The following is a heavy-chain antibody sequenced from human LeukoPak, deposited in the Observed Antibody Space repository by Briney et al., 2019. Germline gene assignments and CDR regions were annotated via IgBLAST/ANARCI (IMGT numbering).Heavy chain of an antibody. J-gene: IGHJ3*02. CDR2: IKSKTDGGTT. V-gene: IGHV3-15*01. CDR3: TTEEDIVLMVYAIPPHDAFDI. D-gene: IGHD2-8*01. CDR1: GFTFSDHY. Sequence: PGGSLRLSCAASGFTFSDHYMDWVRQAPGKGLEWVGRIKSKTDGGTTDYAAPVKGRFTISRDDSKNTLYLQMNSLKTEDTAVYYCTTEEDIVLMVYAIPPHDAFDIWGQGTMVTVSS.